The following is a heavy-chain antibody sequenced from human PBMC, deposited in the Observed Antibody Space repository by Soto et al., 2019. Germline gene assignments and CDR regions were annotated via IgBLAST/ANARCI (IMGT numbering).Heavy chain of an antibody. CDR1: GGSVSSGSYY. J-gene: IGHJ4*02. Sequence: SETLSLTCTVSGGSVSSGSYYWSWIRQPPGKGLEWIGYIYHSGSTNYNPSLKSRVTISVDKSKNQFSLKLSSVTAADTAVYYCVGQRLDYGDFLHDYWGQGTLVTVSS. D-gene: IGHD4-17*01. CDR2: IYHSGST. CDR3: VGQRLDYGDFLHDY. V-gene: IGHV4-61*01.